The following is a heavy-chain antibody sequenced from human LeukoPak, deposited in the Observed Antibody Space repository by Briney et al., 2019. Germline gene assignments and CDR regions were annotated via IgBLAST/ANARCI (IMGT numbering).Heavy chain of an antibody. CDR3: ARLREYSYGFFDY. Sequence: SETLSLTCTVSGGSISSSSYYWGWIRQPPGKGLEWIGSIYYSGSTYYNPSLKSRVTISVDRSKNQFSLKLSSVTAADTAVYYCARLREYSYGFFDYWGQGTLVTVSS. CDR1: GGSISSSSYY. D-gene: IGHD5-18*01. V-gene: IGHV4-39*07. J-gene: IGHJ4*02. CDR2: IYYSGST.